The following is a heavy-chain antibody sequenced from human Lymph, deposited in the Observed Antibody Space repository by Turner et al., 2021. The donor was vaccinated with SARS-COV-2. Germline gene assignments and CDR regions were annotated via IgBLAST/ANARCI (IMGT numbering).Heavy chain of an antibody. CDR1: VYTLTELS. J-gene: IGHJ4*02. V-gene: IGHV1-24*01. CDR2: FDPEDGET. D-gene: IGHD1-1*01. Sequence: QVQLVQSGAEVTKPGASVTVSCKVSVYTLTELSIHWVRQAPGKGLEWMGGFDPEDGETSYAQKFQGRVTMTEDTSTDTAYMELSSLRSEDTAVYYCATLKSNWKILTGRYYFDFWGQGTLVTVSS. CDR3: ATLKSNWKILTGRYYFDF.